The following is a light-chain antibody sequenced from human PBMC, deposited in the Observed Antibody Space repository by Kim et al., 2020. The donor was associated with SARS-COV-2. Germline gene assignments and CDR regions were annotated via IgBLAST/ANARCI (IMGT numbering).Light chain of an antibody. J-gene: IGLJ3*02. CDR3: QAWDSGTVV. CDR1: NLGDKY. V-gene: IGLV3-1*01. CDR2: HDT. Sequence: SYELTQPPSVSASPGQTATITCFGDNLGDKYASWYQEKPGQSPVLVLYHDTKRPSGISERFSGSNSGNTATLTITGTQAIDEADFYCQAWDSGTVVFGGGTQLTVL.